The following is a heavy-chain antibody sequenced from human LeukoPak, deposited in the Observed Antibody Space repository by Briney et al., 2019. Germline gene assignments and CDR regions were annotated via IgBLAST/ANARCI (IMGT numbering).Heavy chain of an antibody. J-gene: IGHJ6*04. D-gene: IGHD2-2*01. Sequence: SETLSLTCAVYGGSFSGYYWSWIRQPPGKGLEWIGEINHSGSTNYNPSLKSRVTISVDTSKNQFSLKLSSVTAADTAVYYCARDHCSSTSCHEVYYYYGMDVWGKGTTVTVSS. CDR3: ARDHCSSTSCHEVYYYYGMDV. CDR1: GGSFSGYY. V-gene: IGHV4-34*01. CDR2: INHSGST.